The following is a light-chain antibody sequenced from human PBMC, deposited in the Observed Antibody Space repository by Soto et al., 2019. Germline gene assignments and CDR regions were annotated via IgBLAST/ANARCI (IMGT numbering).Light chain of an antibody. CDR3: QQYSNWPPVT. V-gene: IGKV3-15*01. CDR2: RAS. CDR1: QSVSSS. Sequence: EIVMTQSPATLSVSPGERATLSCRASQSVSSSLAWYQQKPGQAPRLLIFRASTRATGIPARFSGSGSGTEFPLTISSLQSEDFAGYYCQQYSNWPPVTFGPGNKVDIK. J-gene: IGKJ3*01.